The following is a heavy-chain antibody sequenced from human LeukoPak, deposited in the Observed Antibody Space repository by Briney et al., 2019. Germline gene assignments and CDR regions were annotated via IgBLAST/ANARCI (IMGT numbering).Heavy chain of an antibody. J-gene: IGHJ5*02. Sequence: GGSLRLSCAASGFTFSSYSMNWVRQAPGKGLEWVSYISSSSSTIYYADSVKGRFTISRDNAKNSLYLQMNSLRAEDTAVYYCARDLERLVLGNWFDPWGQGTLVTVSS. CDR3: ARDLERLVLGNWFDP. CDR1: GFTFSSYS. V-gene: IGHV3-48*01. CDR2: ISSSSSTI. D-gene: IGHD4/OR15-4a*01.